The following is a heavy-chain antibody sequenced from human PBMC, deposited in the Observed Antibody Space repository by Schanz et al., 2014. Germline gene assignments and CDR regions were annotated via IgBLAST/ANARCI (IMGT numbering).Heavy chain of an antibody. J-gene: IGHJ4*02. D-gene: IGHD3-16*01. CDR3: AKHRHYADNNGYPGIDY. CDR1: GFTVNTNY. CDR2: MYINSGST. Sequence: VQLVESGGGLIQPGGSLRLSCAVSGFTVNTNYMSWVRQAPGKGLEWISSMYINSGSTQYADSVKGRFTISRDNSRKTLSLQMNSLRAEDTAVYYCAKHRHYADNNGYPGIDYWGQGTLVTVS. V-gene: IGHV3-53*01.